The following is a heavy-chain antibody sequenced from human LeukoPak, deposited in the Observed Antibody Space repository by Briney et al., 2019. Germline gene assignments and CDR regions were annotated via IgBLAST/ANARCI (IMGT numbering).Heavy chain of an antibody. J-gene: IGHJ4*02. CDR2: IIHSGST. CDR1: GGSFSGYY. Sequence: SETLSLTCGVYGGSFSGYYWTWIRQSPGMGLEWIGEIIHSGSTNYNPSLTSRVTISVDTSKNQFSLELSAVTAADTAVYYCARGILVTVHAAFDYWGQGTLVTVSS. V-gene: IGHV4-34*01. D-gene: IGHD2-15*01. CDR3: ARGILVTVHAAFDY.